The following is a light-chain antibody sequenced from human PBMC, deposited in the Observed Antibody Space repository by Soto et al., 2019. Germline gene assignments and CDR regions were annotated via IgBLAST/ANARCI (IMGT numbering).Light chain of an antibody. CDR3: QQYHDWPLT. Sequence: EIAMTQSPATLSVSPGPRASLSCRASQSVSSNFAWYQQRPAQAPRLLIYDVSTRATGVPTRFSGSGSGTEFTLTISSLQSEDFAVYYCQQYHDWPLTFGGGTKVDIK. CDR2: DVS. CDR1: QSVSSN. V-gene: IGKV3D-15*01. J-gene: IGKJ4*01.